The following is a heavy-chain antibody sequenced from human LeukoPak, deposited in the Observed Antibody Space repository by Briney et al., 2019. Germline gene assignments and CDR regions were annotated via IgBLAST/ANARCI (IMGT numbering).Heavy chain of an antibody. V-gene: IGHV4-34*01. CDR1: GGSFSGYY. CDR3: ARPRGYSGYEWFNWFDP. J-gene: IGHJ5*02. Sequence: SETLSLTCAVYGGSFSGYYWSWIRQPPGKGLEWIGEINHSGSTNYNPSLKSRVTISVDTSKNQFSLKLSSVTAADAAVYYCARPRGYSGYEWFNWFDPWGQGALVTVSS. D-gene: IGHD5-12*01. CDR2: INHSGST.